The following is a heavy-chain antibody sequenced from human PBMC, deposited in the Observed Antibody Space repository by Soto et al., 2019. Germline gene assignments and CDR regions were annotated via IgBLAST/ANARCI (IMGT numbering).Heavy chain of an antibody. D-gene: IGHD3-22*01. V-gene: IGHV1-3*01. CDR3: ARPYYDSSGYYYFDY. Sequence: EASVKVSCKASGYTFTSYAMHWVRQAPGQRLEWMGWINAGNGNTKYSQKFQGRVTITRDTSASTAYMELSSLRSEDTAVYYCARPYYDSSGYYYFDYWGQGTLVTVSS. CDR1: GYTFTSYA. J-gene: IGHJ4*02. CDR2: INAGNGNT.